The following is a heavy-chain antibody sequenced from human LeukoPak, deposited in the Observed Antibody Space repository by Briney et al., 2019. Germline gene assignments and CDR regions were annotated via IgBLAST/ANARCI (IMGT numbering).Heavy chain of an antibody. CDR2: IYYSGST. Sequence: PSETLSLTCTVSGGSISSYYWSWIRQPPGKGLEWIGYIYYSGSTNYNPSLKSRVTISVDTSKNQFSLKLSSVTAADTAVYYCARENIAVAGRFAYWYFDLWGRGTLVTVSS. D-gene: IGHD6-19*01. J-gene: IGHJ2*01. V-gene: IGHV4-59*01. CDR1: GGSISSYY. CDR3: ARENIAVAGRFAYWYFDL.